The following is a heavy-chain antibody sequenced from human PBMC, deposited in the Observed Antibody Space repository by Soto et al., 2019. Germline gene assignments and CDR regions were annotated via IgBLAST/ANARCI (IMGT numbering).Heavy chain of an antibody. V-gene: IGHV4-59*08. Sequence: SETLSLTCTVSGGSISSYYWSWIRQPPGKGLEWIGYIYYSGSTNYNPSLKSRVTISVDTSKNQFSLKLSSVTAADTAVYYCARRRKGGSSTSRGVYYYYYMDVWGKGTTVTVSS. CDR2: IYYSGST. CDR3: ARRRKGGSSTSRGVYYYYYMDV. D-gene: IGHD2-2*01. J-gene: IGHJ6*03. CDR1: GGSISSYY.